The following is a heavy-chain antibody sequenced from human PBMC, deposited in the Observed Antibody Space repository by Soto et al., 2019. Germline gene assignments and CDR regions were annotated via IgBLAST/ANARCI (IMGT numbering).Heavy chain of an antibody. J-gene: IGHJ3*02. Sequence: GGSLRLSCAASGFTFSSYAMHWVRQAPGKGLEWVAVISYDGSNKYYADSVKGRFTISRDNSKNTLYLQMNSLRAEDTAVYYCARDKYYDILTGYSLGAFDIWGQGAMVTVSS. CDR1: GFTFSSYA. CDR3: ARDKYYDILTGYSLGAFDI. D-gene: IGHD3-9*01. CDR2: ISYDGSNK. V-gene: IGHV3-30-3*01.